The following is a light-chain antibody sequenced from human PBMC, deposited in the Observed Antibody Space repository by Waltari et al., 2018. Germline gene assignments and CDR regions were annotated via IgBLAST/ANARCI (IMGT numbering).Light chain of an antibody. V-gene: IGLV1-51*02. CDR1: SSNIGNNY. Sequence: QSVLTQPPSVSAAPGQKVTISCSGSSSNIGNNYVSWYQQLPGTAPKLFIYENKKRPSGIPDRFAGSKSGTSATLGITGLQTGDEADYYCGTWDSSLSALVFGGGTNLTVL. CDR3: GTWDSSLSALV. CDR2: ENK. J-gene: IGLJ2*01.